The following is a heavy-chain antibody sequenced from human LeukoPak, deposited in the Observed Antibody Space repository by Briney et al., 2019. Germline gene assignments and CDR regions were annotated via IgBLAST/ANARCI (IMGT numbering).Heavy chain of an antibody. J-gene: IGHJ4*02. D-gene: IGHD4-17*01. CDR1: GGPIWRYY. Sequence: SETLSLTCTVSGGPIWRYYWSWIRQPPGKGLVWFGYFYYSGSTNYNPTLKRRVSISVDTSNNQFSLKLSSVSAADTAVYYCARTGSTVTMLYPFDHWGQGTLVTVSS. CDR3: ARTGSTVTMLYPFDH. CDR2: FYYSGST. V-gene: IGHV4-59*13.